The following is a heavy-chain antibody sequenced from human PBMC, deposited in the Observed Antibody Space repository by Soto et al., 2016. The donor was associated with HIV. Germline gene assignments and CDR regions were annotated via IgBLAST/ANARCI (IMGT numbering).Heavy chain of an antibody. V-gene: IGHV3-21*01. J-gene: IGHJ6*02. Sequence: AASGFTFSSYSMNWVRQAPGKGLEWISSISSSRSYIYNADSVKGRFTISRDNAKNSLYLQMNSLRAEDTAVYYCARDRGHIAAAAYYHYYYGMDVWGPRDHGHRLL. D-gene: IGHD6-13*01. CDR1: GFTFSSYS. CDR3: ARDRGHIAAAAYYHYYYGMDV. CDR2: ISSSRSYI.